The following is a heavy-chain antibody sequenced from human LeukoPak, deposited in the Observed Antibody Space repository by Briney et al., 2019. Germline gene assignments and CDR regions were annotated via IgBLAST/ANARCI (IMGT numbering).Heavy chain of an antibody. CDR1: GGSISNYY. V-gene: IGHV4-59*12. CDR3: ASPTGWTTVVSN. Sequence: PSETLSLTCTVSGGSISNYYWSWIRQPPGKGLEWIGYSYYSGSTHYNPSLKSRVTISVDTSKNQFSLKLSSVTAADTAVYYCASPTGWTTVVSNWGQGTLVTVSS. CDR2: SYYSGST. D-gene: IGHD4-23*01. J-gene: IGHJ4*02.